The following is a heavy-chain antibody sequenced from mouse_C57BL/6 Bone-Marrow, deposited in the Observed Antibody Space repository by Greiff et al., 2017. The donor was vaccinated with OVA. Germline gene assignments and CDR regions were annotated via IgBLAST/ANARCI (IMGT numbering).Heavy chain of an antibody. CDR2: ISDGGSYT. V-gene: IGHV5-4*01. D-gene: IGHD2-1*01. CDR3: AREGLYYGTSYWYCDV. Sequence: DVMLVEPGGGLVKPGGSLKLSCAASGYTFSSYAMSWVRQTPEQRLEWVATISDGGSYTYYPDNVKGRFTISRDNAKNNLYLQMSHLKSEDTAMYYCAREGLYYGTSYWYCDVWGTGTTVTVSS. J-gene: IGHJ1*03. CDR1: GYTFSSYA.